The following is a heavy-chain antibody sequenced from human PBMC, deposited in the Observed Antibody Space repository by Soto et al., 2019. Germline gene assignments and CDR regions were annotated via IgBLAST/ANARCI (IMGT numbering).Heavy chain of an antibody. Sequence: GGSLRLSCAASGFTFSSYAMSWVRQAPGKGLEWVSVIYSGGSTYYADSVKGRFTISRHNSKNTLYLQMNSLRAEDTAVYYCARVPLDPPDAFDIWGQGTMLTVSS. V-gene: IGHV3-53*04. D-gene: IGHD3-9*01. J-gene: IGHJ3*02. CDR3: ARVPLDPPDAFDI. CDR2: IYSGGST. CDR1: GFTFSSYA.